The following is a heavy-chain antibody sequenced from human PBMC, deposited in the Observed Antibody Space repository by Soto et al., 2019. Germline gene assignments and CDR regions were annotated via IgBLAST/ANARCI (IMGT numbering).Heavy chain of an antibody. V-gene: IGHV4-30-2*01. CDR3: ASAGGLGAVDVDY. D-gene: IGHD6-19*01. Sequence: QLQLQESGSGLVKPSQTLSLTCAVSGGSISSGGYSWSWIRQPPGKGLEWIGYIYHSGSTYYNPSRKRRVTISVDRSKNQFSLKLSSVTAADTAVYSCASAGGLGAVDVDYWGQGTLVTVSS. CDR1: GGSISSGGYS. J-gene: IGHJ4*02. CDR2: IYHSGST.